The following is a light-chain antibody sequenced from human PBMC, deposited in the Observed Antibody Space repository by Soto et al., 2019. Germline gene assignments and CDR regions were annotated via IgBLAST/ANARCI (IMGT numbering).Light chain of an antibody. V-gene: IGLV2-14*01. J-gene: IGLJ2*01. Sequence: QSALTQPASVSGSPGQPITISCTGTSSDVGANNYVSWYQHHPGKAPKLLIYDVSNRPSGVSSRFSGSKSGNTASLTISGLQAEDEADYYCSSYIGSITFLVFXGGTKVTVL. CDR2: DVS. CDR3: SSYIGSITFLV. CDR1: SSDVGANNY.